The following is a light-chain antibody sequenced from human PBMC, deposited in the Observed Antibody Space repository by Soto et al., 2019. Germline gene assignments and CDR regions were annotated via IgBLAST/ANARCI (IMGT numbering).Light chain of an antibody. CDR2: DVN. CDR3: CSYAGSYVV. J-gene: IGLJ2*01. Sequence: QSALTQPRSVSGSPGQSVTISCTETSSEIGGYNYVSWYQQHPDKAHKLMIYDVNKRPSGVPDRFSGSKSGNTASLTISGLQTEDEGDYYCCSYAGSYVVFGGGTQLTVL. CDR1: SSEIGGYNY. V-gene: IGLV2-11*01.